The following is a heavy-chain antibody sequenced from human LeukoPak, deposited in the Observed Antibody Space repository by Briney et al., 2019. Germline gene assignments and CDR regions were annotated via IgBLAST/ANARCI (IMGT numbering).Heavy chain of an antibody. V-gene: IGHV4-59*01. CDR2: IYYSGST. CDR3: ARARYREINYAYAGGFYYMDV. CDR1: GGSISSYY. D-gene: IGHD1-26*01. J-gene: IGHJ6*03. Sequence: SETLSLTCTVPGGSISSYYWSWIRQPPGKGLEYIGYIYYSGSTNYNPSLKSRVTISVDTSKNQFSLKLSSVTAADTAVYYCARARYREINYAYAGGFYYMDVWGKGTTVTVSS.